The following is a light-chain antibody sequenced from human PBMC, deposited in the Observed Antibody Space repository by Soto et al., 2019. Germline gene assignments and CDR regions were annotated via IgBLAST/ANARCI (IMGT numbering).Light chain of an antibody. J-gene: IGKJ2*01. Sequence: EIVMTQSPATLSVSPGERATLSCRASQSVSSNLAWYQQKPGQAPRLLIYGASTRATGIPARFSGSGSGTACTLTISSLQSEDFAAYYCQQYNNWPPWSFGQGTKLEIK. CDR1: QSVSSN. CDR2: GAS. V-gene: IGKV3-15*01. CDR3: QQYNNWPPWS.